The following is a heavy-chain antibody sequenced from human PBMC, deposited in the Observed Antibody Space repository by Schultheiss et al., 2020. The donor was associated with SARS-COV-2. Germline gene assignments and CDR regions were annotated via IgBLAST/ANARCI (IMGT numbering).Heavy chain of an antibody. CDR2: IYYSGST. J-gene: IGHJ6*03. Sequence: SQTLSLTCTVSGGSISSSSYYWGWIRQPPGKGLEWIGSIYYSGSTNYNPSLKSRVTISVDKSKNQFSLKLSSVTAADTAVYYCARDGDFYYYYMDVWGKGTTVTVSS. CDR1: GGSISSSSYY. V-gene: IGHV4-39*07. CDR3: ARDGDFYYYYMDV. D-gene: IGHD3-10*01.